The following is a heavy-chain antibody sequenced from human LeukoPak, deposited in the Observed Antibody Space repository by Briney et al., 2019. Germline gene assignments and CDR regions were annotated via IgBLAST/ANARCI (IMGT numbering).Heavy chain of an antibody. CDR2: IKQDGSEK. J-gene: IGHJ4*02. V-gene: IGHV3-7*01. D-gene: IGHD4-11*01. Sequence: GGSLRLSCAASGFTFGNYWMSWVRQAPGKGLEWVANIKQDGSEKYYVDSVKGRFTISRDNAKNSLYLQMNSLRAEDTAVYYCTREDHSNYNYWGQGTLVTVSS. CDR1: GFTFGNYW. CDR3: TREDHSNYNY.